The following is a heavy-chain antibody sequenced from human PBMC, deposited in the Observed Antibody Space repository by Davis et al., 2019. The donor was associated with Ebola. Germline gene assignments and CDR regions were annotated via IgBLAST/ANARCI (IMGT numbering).Heavy chain of an antibody. CDR3: AKPHDSSGWYAGFDC. J-gene: IGHJ4*02. CDR2: ISGDGVST. Sequence: GESLKISCAASGFTFSSYAMTWVRQAPGKGLEWVSSISGDGVSTYYSDSVKGRFTISRDDSRSTLYLHMNSLRPEDTAVYYCAKPHDSSGWYAGFDCWGQGTLVTVSS. D-gene: IGHD6-19*01. V-gene: IGHV3-23*01. CDR1: GFTFSSYA.